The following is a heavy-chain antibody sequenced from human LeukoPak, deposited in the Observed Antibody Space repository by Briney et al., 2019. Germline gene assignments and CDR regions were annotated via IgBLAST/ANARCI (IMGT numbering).Heavy chain of an antibody. Sequence: GGSLRLSCAASGFTFSSYSMNWVRQAPGKGLEWVSSISSSSSYIYYADSVKGRFTISRDNAKNSLYLQMNSLRAEDTAVYYCARDPSYYYDSSGYYYFDYWGQGTLVTVSS. J-gene: IGHJ4*02. CDR3: ARDPSYYYDSSGYYYFDY. V-gene: IGHV3-21*01. D-gene: IGHD3-22*01. CDR2: ISSSSSYI. CDR1: GFTFSSYS.